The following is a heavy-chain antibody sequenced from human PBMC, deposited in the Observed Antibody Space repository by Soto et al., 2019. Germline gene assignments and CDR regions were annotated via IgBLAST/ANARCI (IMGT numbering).Heavy chain of an antibody. CDR1: GYTFTTYG. V-gene: IGHV1-18*01. Sequence: QVQLVQSGAEVKKPGASVKVSCKASGYTFTTYGISWVRQAPGQGLEWMGWISTYNGDTHYAQNLQGRVTMTTDTSTTTAYMELRSLRSDDTAVYYCAREGSRPYYYYGMDVWGQGTTVTVSS. CDR3: AREGSRPYYYYGMDV. J-gene: IGHJ6*02. D-gene: IGHD2-15*01. CDR2: ISTYNGDT.